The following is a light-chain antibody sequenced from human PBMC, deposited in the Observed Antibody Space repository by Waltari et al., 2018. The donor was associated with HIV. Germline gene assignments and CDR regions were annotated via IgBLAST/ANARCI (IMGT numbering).Light chain of an antibody. V-gene: IGLV1-44*01. J-gene: IGLJ1*01. CDR3: AAWDDSLKGNV. CDR1: SSNIGSNP. Sequence: QSVVTQPPSASGTPGQRVTISCSGSSSNIGSNPVHWYQQLPGTAPKLHIHSNNQRPSGVPDRVSGSKSGTSASLASSGLQSEDEADYYCAAWDDSLKGNVFGTGTKVTVL. CDR2: SNN.